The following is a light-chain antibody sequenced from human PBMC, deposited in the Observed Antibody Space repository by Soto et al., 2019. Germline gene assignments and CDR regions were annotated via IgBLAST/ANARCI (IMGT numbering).Light chain of an antibody. CDR2: GAS. CDR1: ESIRTY. Sequence: EIVLTQSPATLSLSPGERATLSCRASESIRTYLAWYQQKPGQAPRLLIYGASSRATGIPDRFSGSGSGTDFTLTISRLEPEDFAVYYCQQYGSSPFGQGTRRRLN. V-gene: IGKV3-20*01. J-gene: IGKJ5*01. CDR3: QQYGSSP.